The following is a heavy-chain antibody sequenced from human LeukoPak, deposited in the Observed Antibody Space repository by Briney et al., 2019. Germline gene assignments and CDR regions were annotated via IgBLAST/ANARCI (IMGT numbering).Heavy chain of an antibody. CDR3: AKDLLDYGDDSNWFDP. CDR2: ISGNGGST. J-gene: IGHJ5*02. Sequence: GGSLRLSCAASGFTFSSYAMSWVRQAPGKGLEWVSAISGNGGSTYYADSVKGRFTISRDNSKNTLYLQMNSLRAEDTAVYYCAKDLLDYGDDSNWFDPWGQGTLVTVSS. V-gene: IGHV3-23*01. D-gene: IGHD4-17*01. CDR1: GFTFSSYA.